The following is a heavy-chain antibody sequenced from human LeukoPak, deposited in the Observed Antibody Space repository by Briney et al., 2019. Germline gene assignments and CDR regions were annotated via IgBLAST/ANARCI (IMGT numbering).Heavy chain of an antibody. D-gene: IGHD6-13*01. CDR3: ARGGIAAAYGFDP. CDR1: GGSFSGYY. J-gene: IGHJ5*02. CDR2: INHSGST. V-gene: IGHV4-34*01. Sequence: SETLSLTCAVYGGSFSGYYWSWIRQPPGKGLEWIGEINHSGSTNYNPSLKSRVTISVDKSKNQFSLKLSSVTAADTAVYYCARGGIAAAYGFDPWGQGTLVTVSS.